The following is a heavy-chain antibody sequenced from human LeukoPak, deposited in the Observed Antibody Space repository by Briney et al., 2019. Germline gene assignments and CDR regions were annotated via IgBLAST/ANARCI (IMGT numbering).Heavy chain of an antibody. CDR1: GGTFSSYA. J-gene: IGHJ6*04. CDR3: ASITFRELWFGELSTNFGRDG. Sequence: GASVTVSCKASGGTFSSYAISWVRQAPGQGLEWMGGIIPIFGTANYAENLQGRVTITPDKSTSTAYMELSSLRSEDTAVYYCASITFRELWFGELSTNFGRDGWGKGTTVTVSS. D-gene: IGHD3-10*01. V-gene: IGHV1-69*06. CDR2: IIPIFGTA.